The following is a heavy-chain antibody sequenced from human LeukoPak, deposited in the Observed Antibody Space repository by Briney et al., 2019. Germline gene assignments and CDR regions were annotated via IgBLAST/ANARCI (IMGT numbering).Heavy chain of an antibody. D-gene: IGHD2-2*01. CDR1: GGSISSSYW. V-gene: IGHV4-4*02. CDR3: ARDVVAARGSFDY. Sequence: SETLSLTCGVSGGSISSSYWWSWVRQPPGKGLEWIGRVYTSGSTNYNPSLKSRATMSVDMSKNQFSLKLSSVTAADTAVYYCARDVVAARGSFDYWGQGTLVTVSS. J-gene: IGHJ4*02. CDR2: VYTSGST.